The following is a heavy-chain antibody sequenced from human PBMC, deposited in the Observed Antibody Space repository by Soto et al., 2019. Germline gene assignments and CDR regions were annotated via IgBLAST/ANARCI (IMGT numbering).Heavy chain of an antibody. CDR2: MNGAATST. J-gene: IGHJ6*01. V-gene: IGHV3-23*01. D-gene: IGHD3-10*01. CDR3: ARGGADHYNYGMDV. Sequence: QLSESGGDLLQPGGSLTLSCAASGFILSTYPMTWVRQAPGRGLEWVSSMNGAATSTSYADSVKGRFTTSRDNSQNTLYLRINTLTPEDTAVYFCARGGADHYNYGMDVWGQGTTVIVSS. CDR1: GFILSTYP.